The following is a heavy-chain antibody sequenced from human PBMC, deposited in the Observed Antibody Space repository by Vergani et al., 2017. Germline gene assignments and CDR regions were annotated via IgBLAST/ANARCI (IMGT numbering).Heavy chain of an antibody. CDR1: GGSFSGYY. V-gene: IGHV4-34*01. CDR3: ARELYDYSNYYYYMDV. CDR2: INHSGST. J-gene: IGHJ6*03. Sequence: QVQLQQWGAGLLKPSETLSLTCAVYGGSFSGYYWSWIRQPPGQGLEWIGEINHSGSTNYNPSLKSRVTISVDTSKTQLSLKLNSVTAADTDVYYFARELYDYSNYYYYMDVWGKGTTVTVSS. D-gene: IGHD4-11*01.